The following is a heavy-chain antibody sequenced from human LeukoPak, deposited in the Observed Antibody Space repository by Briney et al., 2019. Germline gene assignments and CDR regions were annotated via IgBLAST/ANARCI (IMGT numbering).Heavy chain of an antibody. J-gene: IGHJ4*02. CDR2: IYHSGST. CDR1: GGSISSSNW. V-gene: IGHV4-4*02. D-gene: IGHD6-19*01. CDR3: ARAYSSGWYFDY. Sequence: PSESLSLTCAVSGGSISSSNWWSWVRQPPGKGLEWIGEIYHSGSTNYNPSLKSRVTISVDKSKNQFSLKLSSVTAADTAVYYCARAYSSGWYFDYWGQGTLVTVSS.